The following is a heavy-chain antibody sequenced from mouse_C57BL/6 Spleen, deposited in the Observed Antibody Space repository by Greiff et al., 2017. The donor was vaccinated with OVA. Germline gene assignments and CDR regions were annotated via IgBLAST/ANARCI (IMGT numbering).Heavy chain of an antibody. Sequence: DVKLQESGGGLVKPGGSLKLSCAASGFTFSSYAMSWVRQTPEKRLEWVATISDGGSYTYYPDNVKGRFTISRDNAKNNLYLQMSHLKSEDTAMYYCARRSNFYAMDYWGQGTSVTVSS. CDR2: ISDGGSYT. CDR1: GFTFSSYA. V-gene: IGHV5-4*03. J-gene: IGHJ4*01. CDR3: ARRSNFYAMDY. D-gene: IGHD2-5*01.